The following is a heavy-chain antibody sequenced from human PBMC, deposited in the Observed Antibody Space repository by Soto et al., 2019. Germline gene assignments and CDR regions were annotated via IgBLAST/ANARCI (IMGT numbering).Heavy chain of an antibody. V-gene: IGHV3-9*01. CDR2: ISWNSGSI. Sequence: PGGSLRLSCAASGFTFDDYAMHWVRQAPGKGLEWISGISWNSGSIGYADSVKGRSTISRDNAKNSLYLQMNSLRAEDTALYYCAKDPYRWLEYYFDYWGQGTLVTVSS. CDR3: AKDPYRWLEYYFDY. J-gene: IGHJ4*02. D-gene: IGHD6-19*01. CDR1: GFTFDDYA.